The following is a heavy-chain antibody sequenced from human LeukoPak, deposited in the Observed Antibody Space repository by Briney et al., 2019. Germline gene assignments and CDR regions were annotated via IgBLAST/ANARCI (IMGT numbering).Heavy chain of an antibody. D-gene: IGHD6-6*01. J-gene: IGHJ3*02. V-gene: IGHV3-23*01. CDR1: GFTFSSCA. CDR3: AKGSIGTDAFDI. Sequence: HPGGSLRLSCAASGFTFSSCAMSWVRQAPGQGLDWVSTISSAGGSTYYADSVKGRFTISRDNSMNTLSLQMNSLRAEDTAVYYCAKGSIGTDAFDIWGQGTMVTVSS. CDR2: ISSAGGST.